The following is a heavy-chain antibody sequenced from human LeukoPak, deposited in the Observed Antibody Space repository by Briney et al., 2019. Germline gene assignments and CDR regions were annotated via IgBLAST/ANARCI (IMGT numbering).Heavy chain of an antibody. J-gene: IGHJ3*02. CDR1: GGSISSYY. D-gene: IGHD4-17*01. Sequence: SETLSLTCTVSGGSISSYYWSWIRQPPGKGLEWIGYIYYSGSTNQNPSLKSRVTISVDTSKNQFSLKLTSVTAADTAIYYCARDRGHYGGYPFEIWGQGTMVTVSS. CDR2: IYYSGST. V-gene: IGHV4-59*01. CDR3: ARDRGHYGGYPFEI.